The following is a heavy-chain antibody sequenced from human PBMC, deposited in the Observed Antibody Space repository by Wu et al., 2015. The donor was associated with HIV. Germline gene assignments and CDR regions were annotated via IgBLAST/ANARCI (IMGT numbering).Heavy chain of an antibody. V-gene: IGHV1-69*05. CDR3: ARGNAEPDIVALHAFDI. Sequence: QVQLVQSGAEVKKPGSSVKVSCKASGGTFSSYAISWVRQAPGQGLEWMGGIIPIFGTANYAQKFQGRVTITTDESTSTAYMELSSLRSEDTAVYYCARGNAEPDIVALHAFDIWGQGTMVTVSS. CDR1: GGTFSSYA. D-gene: IGHD2-15*01. CDR2: IIPIFGTA. J-gene: IGHJ3*02.